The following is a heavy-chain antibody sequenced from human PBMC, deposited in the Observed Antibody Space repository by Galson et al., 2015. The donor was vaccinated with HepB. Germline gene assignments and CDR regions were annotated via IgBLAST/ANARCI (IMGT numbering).Heavy chain of an antibody. V-gene: IGHV3-30*04. D-gene: IGHD1-26*01. CDR3: ARDATYSGSYWDY. J-gene: IGHJ4*02. CDR2: ISYDGSNK. CDR1: GFTFSSYA. Sequence: SLRLSCAASGFTFSSYAMHWVRQAPGKGLEWVAVISYDGSNKYYADSVKGRFTISRDNSKNTLYLQMNSLRAEDTAVYYCARDATYSGSYWDYWGQGTLVTVSS.